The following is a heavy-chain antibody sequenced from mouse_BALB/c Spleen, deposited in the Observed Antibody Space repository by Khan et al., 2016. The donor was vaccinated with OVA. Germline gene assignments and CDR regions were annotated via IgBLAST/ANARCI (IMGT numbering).Heavy chain of an antibody. D-gene: IGHD2-14*01. CDR2: RNTYTGEP. V-gene: IGHV9-3-1*01. CDR3: ARGGYNGTMDY. CDR1: GYTFTNYG. Sequence: QEVQSGPELKKPGETVKISCKASGYTFTNYGMNWVKQAPGKGLKWMGWRNTYTGEPTYADDFKGRFAFSFETSASTAYLQINNLKNEDTAACFCARGGYNGTMDYWGQGTSVTVSS. J-gene: IGHJ4*01.